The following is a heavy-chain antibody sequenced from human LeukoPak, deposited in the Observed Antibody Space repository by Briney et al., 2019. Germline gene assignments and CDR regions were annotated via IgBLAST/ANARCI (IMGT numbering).Heavy chain of an antibody. J-gene: IGHJ4*02. D-gene: IGHD1-26*01. CDR2: ISLAGQT. Sequence: SGTLSLTCGVSGGSISGTNWWSCLRQPPEQRLEWIGEISLAGQTNYNPSLNGRVTMSLDKSSNQLSLHLTSVTAADTATYFCSRESGPFCPFGYWGQGTLVIVSS. V-gene: IGHV4-4*02. CDR3: SRESGPFCPFGY. CDR1: GGSISGTNW.